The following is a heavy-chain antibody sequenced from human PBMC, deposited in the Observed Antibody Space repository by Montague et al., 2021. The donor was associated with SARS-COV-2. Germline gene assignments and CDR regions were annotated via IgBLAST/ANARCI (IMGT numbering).Heavy chain of an antibody. CDR2: IYYSGGT. Sequence: SETLSLTCSVSGGSISSSSYFWGRIRQPPGKGLEWIGSIYYSGGTYSNSSLKSRVTISVDTSKNQFSLKLSSVTAAGTAVYYCARHLNYRDYGGDDYWGQGTLVTVSS. J-gene: IGHJ4*02. CDR1: GGSISSSSYF. CDR3: ARHLNYRDYGGDDY. V-gene: IGHV4-39*01. D-gene: IGHD4-17*01.